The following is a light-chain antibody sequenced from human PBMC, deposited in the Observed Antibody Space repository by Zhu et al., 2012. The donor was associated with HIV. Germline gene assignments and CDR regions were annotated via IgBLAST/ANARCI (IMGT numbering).Light chain of an antibody. V-gene: IGKV3-20*01. CDR1: QSVTSTY. J-gene: IGKJ1*01. CDR2: GAS. CDR3: QHYGSSLWT. Sequence: EIVLTQSPGTLSLSPGVRATLSCRASQSVTSTYSAWYKQKPGQAPRLLIYGASSRATGIPDRFSGSGSGTDFTLTISRLEPEDFAVYYCQHYGSSLWTFGQGTKVEIK.